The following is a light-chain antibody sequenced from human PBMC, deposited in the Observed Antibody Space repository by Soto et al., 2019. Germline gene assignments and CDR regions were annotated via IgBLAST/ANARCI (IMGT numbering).Light chain of an antibody. CDR2: KDS. CDR1: ALPKQY. CDR3: QSADSSGTYVGV. J-gene: IGLJ3*02. V-gene: IGLV3-25*03. Sequence: SYELTQPPSVSVSPGQTARITCSGDALPKQYAYWYQQKPGQAPVLMIYKDSERPSGIPERFSGSSSGTTVTFTISGVQAEDEADYYCQSADSSGTYVGVFGGGTKLTVL.